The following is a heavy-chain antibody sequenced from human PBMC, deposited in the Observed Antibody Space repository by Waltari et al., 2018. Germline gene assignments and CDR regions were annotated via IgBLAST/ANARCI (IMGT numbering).Heavy chain of an antibody. D-gene: IGHD6-13*01. CDR2: IYHRGST. CDR1: GGSISSYY. V-gene: IGHV4-59*01. J-gene: IGHJ4*02. Sequence: QVQLQDSGSVLVKPSETLSLTCTVSGGSISSYYWSWIRQPPWRGLGGSGYIYHRGSTNYNPSLKGRVTISVDTSKNQLSLKLSSVTAADTAVYYCARVGGYSSSWYPVYYFDYWGQGTLVTVSS. CDR3: ARVGGYSSSWYPVYYFDY.